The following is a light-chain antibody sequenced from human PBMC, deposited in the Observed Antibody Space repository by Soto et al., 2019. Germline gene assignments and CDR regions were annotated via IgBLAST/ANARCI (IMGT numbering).Light chain of an antibody. CDR3: YSYGGSYYV. J-gene: IGLJ1*01. Sequence: SALTQPASVSGSPGQSITISCTGTTIDVGSYSLASWYQHHPGKAPQLMIYEASKRPSGVSNRFSGSKSGNTASLTISGLQAEDEADYYCYSYGGSYYVFGTGTKVTVL. CDR2: EAS. CDR1: TIDVGSYSL. V-gene: IGLV2-23*01.